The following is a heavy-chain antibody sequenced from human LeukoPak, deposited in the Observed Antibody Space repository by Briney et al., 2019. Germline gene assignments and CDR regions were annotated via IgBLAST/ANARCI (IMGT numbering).Heavy chain of an antibody. CDR1: GYTFTSYG. CDR3: ARVPTYYYDSSALAPPLYFDY. J-gene: IGHJ4*02. D-gene: IGHD3-22*01. Sequence: ASVNVSCKASGYTFTSYGISWVRQAPGQGLEWMGWISAYNGNTNYAQKLQGRVTMTTDTSTSTAYMELRSLRSDDTAVYYCARVPTYYYDSSALAPPLYFDYWGQGTLVTVSS. CDR2: ISAYNGNT. V-gene: IGHV1-18*01.